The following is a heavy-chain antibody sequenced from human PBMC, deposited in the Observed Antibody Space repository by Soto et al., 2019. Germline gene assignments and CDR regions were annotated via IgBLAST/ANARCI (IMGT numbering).Heavy chain of an antibody. J-gene: IGHJ5*02. CDR2: MNPTSGNT. Sequence: GDSVNGYFKASGYPFTSYDMNLVRQATGQGLEWMGWMNPTSGNTGYAQKFQGRVTMTRNTSISTAYMELSSLRSEHTAVYYCARGESSSSWGQGTLVTVSS. CDR3: ARGESSSS. V-gene: IGHV1-8*01. D-gene: IGHD6-6*01. CDR1: GYPFTSYD.